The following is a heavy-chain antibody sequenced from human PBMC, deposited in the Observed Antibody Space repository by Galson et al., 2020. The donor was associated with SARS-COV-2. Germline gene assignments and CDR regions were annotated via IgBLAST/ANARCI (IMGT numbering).Heavy chain of an antibody. J-gene: IGHJ3*02. CDR3: AKVSRSGSYDNADDVFDM. Sequence: GESLKISCAVSGFTFSTYTMNWVRQAPGKGLEWVSSITSRSININYADSVKGRFTISRDNARNSLFLQMNSLRPEDTAVYYCAKVSRSGSYDNADDVFDMWGQGTMVTVSS. V-gene: IGHV3-21*01. D-gene: IGHD1-26*01. CDR1: GFTFSTYT. CDR2: ITSRSINI.